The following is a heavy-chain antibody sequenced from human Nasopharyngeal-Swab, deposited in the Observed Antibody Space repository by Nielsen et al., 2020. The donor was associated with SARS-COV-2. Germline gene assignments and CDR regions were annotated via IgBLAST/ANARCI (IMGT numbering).Heavy chain of an antibody. Sequence: GESLKISCAASGFTFSSYSMNWVRQAPGKGLEWVSSISSSSSYIYYADSVKGRFTISSDNAKNSLYLQMNSLRAEDTAVYYCARDRSVGYGMDVWGQGTTVTVSS. CDR1: GFTFSSYS. V-gene: IGHV3-21*01. D-gene: IGHD2-15*01. CDR2: ISSSSSYI. CDR3: ARDRSVGYGMDV. J-gene: IGHJ6*02.